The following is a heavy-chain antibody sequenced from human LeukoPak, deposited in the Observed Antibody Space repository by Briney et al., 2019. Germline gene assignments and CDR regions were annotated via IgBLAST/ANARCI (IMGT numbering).Heavy chain of an antibody. CDR1: GDSIRSYY. CDR2: TFYSGST. CDR3: ATVAVVRGVTFFDY. J-gene: IGHJ4*02. D-gene: IGHD3-10*01. V-gene: IGHV4-59*12. Sequence: PSETLSLTCTVSGDSIRSYYWSWIRQPPGKGLEWIGNTFYSGSTNYNPSLMSRVSISVDTSKNQVSLNLNSVTAADTAVYYCATVAVVRGVTFFDYWGQGTLVTVSS.